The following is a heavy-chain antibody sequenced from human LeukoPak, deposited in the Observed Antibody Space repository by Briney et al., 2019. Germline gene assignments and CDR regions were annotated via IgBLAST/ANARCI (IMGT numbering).Heavy chain of an antibody. CDR2: IYSGGST. CDR1: GVTVSSNY. J-gene: IGHJ3*02. CDR3: QRSPPHYDSSGYPLAFDI. D-gene: IGHD3-22*01. Sequence: QPGGSLRLSCAASGVTVSSNYRSWVRQAPGKGLEWVSVIYSGGSTYYADSVKGRFTISRDNSKNTLYLQMNSLRAEDTAVYYCQRSPPHYDSSGYPLAFDIWGQGTMVTVSS. V-gene: IGHV3-53*01.